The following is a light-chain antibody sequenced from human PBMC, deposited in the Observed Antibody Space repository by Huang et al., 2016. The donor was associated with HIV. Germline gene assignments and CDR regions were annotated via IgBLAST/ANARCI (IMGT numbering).Light chain of an antibody. CDR3: QQRSNWPRT. CDR1: QSVRNS. Sequence: EIVLTQSPATLSLSPGERATLSCRASQSVRNSLAWFQQKPGQAPRLLIYDASNRATGIPARFSASGSGTDFTLTISSREPEDVAVYYCQQRSNWPRTFGQGTKVEIK. V-gene: IGKV3-11*01. CDR2: DAS. J-gene: IGKJ1*01.